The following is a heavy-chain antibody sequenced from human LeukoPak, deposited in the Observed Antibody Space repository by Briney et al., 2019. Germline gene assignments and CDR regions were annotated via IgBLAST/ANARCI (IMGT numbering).Heavy chain of an antibody. V-gene: IGHV3-30*02. J-gene: IGHJ4*02. CDR1: GFSFSYFG. Sequence: GGSLRLSCAASGFSFSYFGMHWVRQAPGKGLEWVAFIQSDGNIQYYEDSVKGRFTISRGNSRKTVDLQMSSLRLEDTAIYLCARDGVASTDHWGQGTLVTVSS. CDR2: IQSDGNIQ. CDR3: ARDGVASTDH. D-gene: IGHD5-12*01.